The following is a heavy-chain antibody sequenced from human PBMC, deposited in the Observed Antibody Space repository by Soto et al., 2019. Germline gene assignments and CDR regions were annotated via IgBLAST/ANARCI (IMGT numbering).Heavy chain of an antibody. CDR2: FDPEDGET. D-gene: IGHD2-2*03. J-gene: IGHJ4*02. V-gene: IGHV1-24*01. Sequence: ASVKVSCKVSGYTLTELSMHWVRQAPGKGLEWMGGFDPEDGETIYAQKFQGRVTMTEDTSTDTLHLQMNGLRPEDTGVYYCARERGWIWAPFDNWGQGTLVTVSS. CDR1: GYTLTELS. CDR3: ARERGWIWAPFDN.